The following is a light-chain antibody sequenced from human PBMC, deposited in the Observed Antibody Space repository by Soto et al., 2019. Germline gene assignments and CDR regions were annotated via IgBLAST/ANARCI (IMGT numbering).Light chain of an antibody. CDR1: QSVSSSY. J-gene: IGKJ2*01. Sequence: EIVLTQSPGTLSLSPGERATLSCRASQSVSSSYLAWYQQKPGQAPRLLIYGASSRATGIPDRFSGSGSGTDFTLTISRLEPEDCAGYFCQQYGSAPRTCGQGTKLELK. V-gene: IGKV3-20*01. CDR3: QQYGSAPRT. CDR2: GAS.